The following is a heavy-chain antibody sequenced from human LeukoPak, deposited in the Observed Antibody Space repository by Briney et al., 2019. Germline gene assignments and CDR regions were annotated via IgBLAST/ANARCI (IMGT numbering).Heavy chain of an antibody. CDR1: GFTFSSYA. D-gene: IGHD3-10*01. V-gene: IGHV3-23*01. Sequence: GGSLRLSCAASGFTFSSYAMSWVRQAPGKGLEWVSAISGSGGSTYYADSVKGRFTISRDNSKNTLYLQMNSLRAEDTAVYYCAKDLWFGELLPQYFQHWGQGTLVTVSS. J-gene: IGHJ1*01. CDR3: AKDLWFGELLPQYFQH. CDR2: ISGSGGST.